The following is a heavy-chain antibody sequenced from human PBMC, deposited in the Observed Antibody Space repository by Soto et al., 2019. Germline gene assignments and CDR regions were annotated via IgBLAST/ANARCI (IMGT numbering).Heavy chain of an antibody. V-gene: IGHV3-30*04. CDR1: GFTLSSYS. Sequence: QVQLVESGGGVAQPGRSLRLFCAASGFTLSSYSLHWVRQSPGKGLEWVAAISSDGTEKHYADSVKGRFTISRDNSKNTLSLQLNSLRTEDTAVYYCARMFGCSYGPASRGMDVWGQGTTVTVSS. J-gene: IGHJ6*02. D-gene: IGHD5-18*01. CDR3: ARMFGCSYGPASRGMDV. CDR2: ISSDGTEK.